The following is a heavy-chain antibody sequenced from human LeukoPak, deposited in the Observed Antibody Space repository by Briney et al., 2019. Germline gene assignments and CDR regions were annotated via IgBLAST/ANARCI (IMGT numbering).Heavy chain of an antibody. CDR1: GFTFSSYG. Sequence: GGSLRLSCAASGFTFSSYGMHWVRQAPGKGLEWVAVISYDGSNKYYADSVKGRFTISRDNSKNTLYLQMNSLRAEDTAVYYCAKGGLTYYYDSSGYYEREYFDYWGQGTLVTVSS. CDR2: ISYDGSNK. CDR3: AKGGLTYYYDSSGYYEREYFDY. D-gene: IGHD3-22*01. J-gene: IGHJ4*02. V-gene: IGHV3-30*18.